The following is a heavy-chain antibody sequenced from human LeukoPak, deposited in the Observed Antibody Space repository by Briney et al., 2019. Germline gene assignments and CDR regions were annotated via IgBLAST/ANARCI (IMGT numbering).Heavy chain of an antibody. CDR1: GFTFSSYG. CDR3: AKHAYGSGKQAIDY. Sequence: GGSLRLSCAASGFTFSSYGMHWVRQAPGKGLEWVAVIWYDGSNKYYADSVKGRFTISRDNSKNTLYLQMNSLRAEDTAVYYCAKHAYGSGKQAIDYWGQGTLVTVSS. CDR2: IWYDGSNK. D-gene: IGHD3-10*01. V-gene: IGHV3-33*06. J-gene: IGHJ4*02.